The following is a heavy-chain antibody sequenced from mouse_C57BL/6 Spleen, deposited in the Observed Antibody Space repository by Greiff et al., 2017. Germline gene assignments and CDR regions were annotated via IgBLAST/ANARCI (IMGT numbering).Heavy chain of an antibody. Sequence: QVQLQQPGAELVKPGASVKLSCKASGYTFTSYWMQWVKQRPGQGLEWIGEIDPSDSYTNYNQKFKGKATLTVDTSSSTAYMQLSSLTSEDSAVYYCAVYHPLAYWGQGTLVTVSA. V-gene: IGHV1-50*01. CDR1: GYTFTSYW. J-gene: IGHJ3*01. CDR2: IDPSDSYT. CDR3: AVYHPLAY.